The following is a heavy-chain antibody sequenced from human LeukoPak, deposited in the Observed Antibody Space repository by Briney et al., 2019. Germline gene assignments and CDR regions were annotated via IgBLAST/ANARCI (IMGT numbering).Heavy chain of an antibody. CDR2: IYGGGTT. CDR1: GLTVSSNY. D-gene: IGHD6-13*01. J-gene: IGHJ4*02. Sequence: GSLRLSCAASGLTVSSNYISWVRQAPGKGLEWVSVIYGGGTTSYADSVKGRFTISRDNSKNTVYLQMNSLRADDTAVYYCGRDGSSRPSDYWGQGTLVTVSS. CDR3: GRDGSSRPSDY. V-gene: IGHV3-53*01.